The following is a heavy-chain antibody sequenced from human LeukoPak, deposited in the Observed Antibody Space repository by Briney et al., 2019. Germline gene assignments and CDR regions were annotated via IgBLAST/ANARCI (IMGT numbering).Heavy chain of an antibody. CDR2: IRSKTYVGTA. CDR3: TRATRISLFGVQYYFDY. V-gene: IGHV3-49*04. Sequence: GGSLRLSCSTSGFSFGAYALAWVRQGPGKGLEWVSFIRSKTYVGTADYAASVRGRFTISRDDFKSVAYLQMDSLKTEDTAVYYCTRATRISLFGVQYYFDYWGQGTLVTVSS. CDR1: GFSFGAYA. J-gene: IGHJ4*02. D-gene: IGHD3-3*01.